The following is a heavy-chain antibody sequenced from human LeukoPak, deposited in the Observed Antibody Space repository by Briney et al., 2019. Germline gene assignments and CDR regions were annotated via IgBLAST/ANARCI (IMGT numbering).Heavy chain of an antibody. V-gene: IGHV3-30*18. CDR1: GFTFSAYG. CDR2: ISYDGSNK. J-gene: IGHJ4*02. CDR3: AKELTRPNRPVAGLNY. Sequence: GGSLRLSCAASGFTFSAYGMHWVRQAPGKGLEWVAIISYDGSNKYNPDSVKGRFTISRDDSKNTLYLQMNSPRTEDTAVYYCAKELTRPNRPVAGLNYWGQGTLVTVSS. D-gene: IGHD6-19*01.